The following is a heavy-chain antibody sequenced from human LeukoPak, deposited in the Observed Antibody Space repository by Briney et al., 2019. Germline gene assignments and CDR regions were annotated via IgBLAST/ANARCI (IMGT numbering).Heavy chain of an antibody. CDR3: ARRYSGRYDFDY. CDR2: IHPVNSET. D-gene: IGHD1-26*01. J-gene: IGHJ4*02. V-gene: IGHV5-51*01. CDR1: GYSFTTQW. Sequence: GESLKISCRVSGYSFTTQWIGWVRQMPGKGLEWMGIIHPVNSETRYRPSFEGQVTISADTSISTAYLQWSSLKASDTAMYYCARRYSGRYDFDYWGQGTLVTVSS.